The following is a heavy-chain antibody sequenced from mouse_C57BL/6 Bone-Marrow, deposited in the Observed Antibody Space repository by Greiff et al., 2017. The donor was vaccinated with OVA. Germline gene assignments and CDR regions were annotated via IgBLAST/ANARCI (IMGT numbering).Heavy chain of an antibody. CDR2: ITHSGET. CDR3: AGDTVTSYAMDY. Sequence: KLQESGPGLVKPSQSLFLTCSITGFPITSGYYWIWIRQSPGKPLEWMGYITHSGETFYNPSLQSPISITRETSKNQFFLQLNSVTTEDTAMYYCAGDTVTSYAMDYWGQGTSVTVSS. CDR1: GFPITSGYY. V-gene: IGHV12-3*01. D-gene: IGHD2-13*01. J-gene: IGHJ4*01.